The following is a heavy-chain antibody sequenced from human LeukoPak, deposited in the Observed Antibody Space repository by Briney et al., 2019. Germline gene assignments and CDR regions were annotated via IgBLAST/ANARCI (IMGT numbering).Heavy chain of an antibody. CDR3: AGKMARGYYGSGNYYNVPDY. J-gene: IGHJ4*02. CDR1: GFTFDDYG. V-gene: IGHV3-20*04. CDR2: INWNGGST. Sequence: GGSLRLSCAASGFTFDDYGMSWVRQAPGKGLEWVSGINWNGGSTGYADSVKGRFTISRDNAKNSLYLQMNSLKAEDTPLYYFAGKMARGYYGSGNYYNVPDYWGQGTLVTVSS. D-gene: IGHD3-10*01.